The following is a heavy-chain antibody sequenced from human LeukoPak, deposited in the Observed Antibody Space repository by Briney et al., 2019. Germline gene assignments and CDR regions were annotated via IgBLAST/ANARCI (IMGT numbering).Heavy chain of an antibody. CDR2: IDYSGST. D-gene: IGHD1-1*01. CDR3: ARHHHNGWNEI. CDR1: GGSISSSSYY. Sequence: PSETLSLTCTVSGGSISSSSYYWGWIRQPPGKGLEWIGSIDYSGSTYYNPSLKSRVTISEDTSKIQFSLRLNSVTAADTAVYYCARHHHNGWNEIWGQGTLVTVSS. V-gene: IGHV4-39*07. J-gene: IGHJ1*01.